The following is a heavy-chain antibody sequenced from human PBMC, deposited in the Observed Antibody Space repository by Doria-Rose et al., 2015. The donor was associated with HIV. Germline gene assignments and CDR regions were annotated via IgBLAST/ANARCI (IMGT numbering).Heavy chain of an antibody. CDR3: ARIKSSRWYHKYYFDF. D-gene: IGHD6-13*01. J-gene: IGHJ4*02. CDR2: MFSDDER. V-gene: IGHV2-26*01. CDR1: GVSLSSPGMG. Sequence: SGPALVKPTETLTLTCTVSGVSLSSPGMGVSWIRQPPGKALEWLANMFSDDERSYKTSLKSRLTISRGTSKSQVVLTMTDMDPVDTATYYCARIKSSRWYHKYYFDFWGQGTLVIVSA.